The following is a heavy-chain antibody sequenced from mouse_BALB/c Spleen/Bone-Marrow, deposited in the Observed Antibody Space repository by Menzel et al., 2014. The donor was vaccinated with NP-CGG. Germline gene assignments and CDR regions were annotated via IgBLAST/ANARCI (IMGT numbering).Heavy chain of an antibody. J-gene: IGHJ1*01. CDR2: INNNGGST. CDR3: ARVYGWYFDV. CDR1: GFTFSSYG. D-gene: IGHD1-1*01. Sequence: EVKLVESGGGLVQPGGSLKLSCVASGFTFSSYGMSWVRQTPDKGLELVATINNNGGSTYYPDSVKGQFTISRDNAKNALYLQMSSLKSEDTAMYYCARVYGWYFDVWGAGTTVTVSS. V-gene: IGHV5-6-3*01.